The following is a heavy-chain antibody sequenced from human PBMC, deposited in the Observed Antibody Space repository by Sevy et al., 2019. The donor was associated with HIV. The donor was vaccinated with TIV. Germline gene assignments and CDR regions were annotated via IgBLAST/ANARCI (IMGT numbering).Heavy chain of an antibody. CDR3: AKGPQPMVTTSYGMDV. J-gene: IGHJ6*02. Sequence: GGSLRLSCAASGFTFKDYGMHWVRQAPGKGPEWVTFIRYDGSTKYYADSVKGRFTISRDNSKNTLYLQMNSLRVEDTAMYYCAKGPQPMVTTSYGMDVWGQGTKVTVSS. D-gene: IGHD4-17*01. V-gene: IGHV3-30*02. CDR2: IRYDGSTK. CDR1: GFTFKDYG.